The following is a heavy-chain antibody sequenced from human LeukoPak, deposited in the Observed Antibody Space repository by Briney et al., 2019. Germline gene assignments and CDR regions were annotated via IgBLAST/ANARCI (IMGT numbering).Heavy chain of an antibody. CDR1: GYSISSGYY. J-gene: IGHJ4*02. CDR2: IYHSGTT. V-gene: IGHV4-38-2*02. D-gene: IGHD4-11*01. CDR3: ARHAPTTVTTLFDY. Sequence: PSETLSLTCTVSGYSISSGYYWGWIRQPPGKGLEWIGTIYHSGTTYYNPSLKSRVTISVDTSKNQFSLKLSSVTAADTAVYYCARHAPTTVTTLFDYWGQGTLVTVSS.